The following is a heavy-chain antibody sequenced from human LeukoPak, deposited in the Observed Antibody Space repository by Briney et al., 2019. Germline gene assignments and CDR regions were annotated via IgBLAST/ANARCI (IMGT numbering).Heavy chain of an antibody. CDR2: ITAGSVNM. Sequence: GGSLRLSCAASGFTFSKYWMNWVRQAPGKGLEWVSSITAGSVNMYYADAVKGRFTISRDNAKNSLFLQMNSLRAEDTAVYYCAKVQDDSATWFEYFQHWGQGTLVTVSS. V-gene: IGHV3-21*01. CDR3: AKVQDDSATWFEYFQH. D-gene: IGHD3-9*01. CDR1: GFTFSKYW. J-gene: IGHJ1*01.